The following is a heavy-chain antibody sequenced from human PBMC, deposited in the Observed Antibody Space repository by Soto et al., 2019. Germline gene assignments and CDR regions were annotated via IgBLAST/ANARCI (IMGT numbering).Heavy chain of an antibody. CDR1: GFTFSNYE. CDR3: ARARIAARYGMDV. J-gene: IGHJ6*02. D-gene: IGHD6-6*01. CDR2: ISGGGTTI. Sequence: EVQLVESGGGLVQPGGSLRLSCAASGFTFSNYEMNWVRQAPGKGLEWLSYISGGGTTIFYANSVKGRFTISRDDARNSLFLQMNSLRAEDTAIYYCARARIAARYGMDVWGQGTTVTVSS. V-gene: IGHV3-48*03.